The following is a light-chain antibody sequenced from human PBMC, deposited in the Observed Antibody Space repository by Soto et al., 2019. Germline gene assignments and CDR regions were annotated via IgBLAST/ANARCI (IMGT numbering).Light chain of an antibody. CDR1: QGINSH. J-gene: IGKJ1*01. CDR3: QQYNSYSWT. V-gene: IGKV1-5*01. Sequence: DIQMTQSPSTLSGSVGDRVTITCRASQGINSHLAWYQQKPGKAPKLLIYDASSLESGVPSRFSGSGSGTEFTLTISSLQPDDFATYYCQQYNSYSWTFGQGTKVDIK. CDR2: DAS.